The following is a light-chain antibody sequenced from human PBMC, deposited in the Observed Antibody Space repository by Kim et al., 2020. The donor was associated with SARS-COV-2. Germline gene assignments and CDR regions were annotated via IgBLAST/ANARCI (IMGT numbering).Light chain of an antibody. CDR1: QSVSSSY. CDR2: DAS. Sequence: PGERASCSCRASQSVSSSYLAWYQQKPGQAPRLLIQDASSRATGIPDRFSGSGSGTDFTLTISRLEPEDFAVYYCQQYGTSPPHTFGGGTKVDIK. V-gene: IGKV3-20*01. J-gene: IGKJ4*01. CDR3: QQYGTSPPHT.